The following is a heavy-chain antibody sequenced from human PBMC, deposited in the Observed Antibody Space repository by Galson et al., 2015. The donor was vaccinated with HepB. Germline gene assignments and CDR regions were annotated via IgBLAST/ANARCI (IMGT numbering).Heavy chain of an antibody. CDR1: GGSITGYY. V-gene: IGHV4-59*01. J-gene: IGHJ3*01. CDR3: ARSGQYAYATRDAFDL. CDR2: ISSSGNT. D-gene: IGHD3-16*01. Sequence: TLSLTCIVSGGSITGYYWNWIRQAPGKGLEWMGYISSSGNTHYNPSLKSRVGISIDRSKNQFSLKVTSVTAADTAIYYCARSGQYAYATRDAFDLWGQGTVVSVSS.